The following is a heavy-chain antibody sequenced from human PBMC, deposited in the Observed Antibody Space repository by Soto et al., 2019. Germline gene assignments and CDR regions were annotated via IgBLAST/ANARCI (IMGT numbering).Heavy chain of an antibody. J-gene: IGHJ4*02. Sequence: TSETLSLTCIVSADSSTISNSYWGWLRQPPGKGLQWIGSSSYNGGTFYNPSLKGRVAISVDTSKKQSSLQVTSVTAADTAMYFCARHRIEVVWRGFDYWGQGSPVTVSS. CDR2: SSYNGGT. CDR3: ARHRIEVVWRGFDY. D-gene: IGHD1-1*01. V-gene: IGHV4-39*01. CDR1: ADSSTISNSY.